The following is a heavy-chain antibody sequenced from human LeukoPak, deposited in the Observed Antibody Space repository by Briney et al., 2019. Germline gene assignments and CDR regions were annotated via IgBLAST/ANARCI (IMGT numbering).Heavy chain of an antibody. CDR1: GGTFSSYA. V-gene: IGHV1-69*04. CDR2: IIPILGIA. CDR3: ARDGRRAATIGNWFDP. Sequence: SVKVSCKASGGTFSSYAISWVRQAPGQGLEWMGRIIPILGIANYAQKFQGRVTITADKSTSTAYMELSSLRSEYTTVYYCARDGRRAATIGNWFDPWGQGTLVTVSS. J-gene: IGHJ5*02. D-gene: IGHD5-12*01.